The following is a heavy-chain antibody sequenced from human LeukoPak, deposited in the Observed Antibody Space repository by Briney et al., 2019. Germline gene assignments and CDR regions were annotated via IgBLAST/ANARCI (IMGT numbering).Heavy chain of an antibody. J-gene: IGHJ3*02. V-gene: IGHV4-30-4*08. Sequence: SETLSLTCTVSGGSISSGDYYWSWIRQPPGKGLEWIGYIYYSGSTYYNPSLKSRVTISVDTSKNQFSLKLSSVTAADTAVYYCARVDSTRAFDIWGQGTMVTVSS. CDR1: GGSISSGDYY. CDR3: ARVDSTRAFDI. D-gene: IGHD5/OR15-5a*01. CDR2: IYYSGST.